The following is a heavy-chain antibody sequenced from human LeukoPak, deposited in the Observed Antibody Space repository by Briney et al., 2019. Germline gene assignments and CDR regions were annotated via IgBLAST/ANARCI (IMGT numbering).Heavy chain of an antibody. Sequence: GASVKVSCKASGYTFTSYAMHWVRQAPGQRLEWMGWINAGNGNTKYSQKFQGRVTITRDTSASTAYMEPSSLRSEDTAVYYCNRYAPYYAIDYWGQGTLVTVSS. D-gene: IGHD3-16*02. V-gene: IGHV1-3*01. J-gene: IGHJ4*02. CDR1: GYTFTSYA. CDR2: INAGNGNT. CDR3: NRYAPYYAIDY.